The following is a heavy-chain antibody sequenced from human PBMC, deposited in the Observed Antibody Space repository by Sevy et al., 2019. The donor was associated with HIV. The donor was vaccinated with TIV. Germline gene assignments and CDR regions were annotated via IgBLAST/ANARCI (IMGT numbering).Heavy chain of an antibody. CDR3: AREGGTKPHDY. CDR2: LSFGCGEI. V-gene: IGHV3-23*01. Sequence: GGSLRLSCAASGFTFSKYSMSWVRQPPGKGLEWVSTLSFGCGEINYADSVKGRFTISRDNSKSSVYLQMNNLRPDDTAVYYCAREGGTKPHDYWGQGTLFTVS. D-gene: IGHD2-8*01. CDR1: GFTFSKYS. J-gene: IGHJ4*02.